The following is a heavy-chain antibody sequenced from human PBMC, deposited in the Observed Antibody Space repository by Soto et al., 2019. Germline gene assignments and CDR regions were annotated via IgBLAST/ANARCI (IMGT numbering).Heavy chain of an antibody. V-gene: IGHV1-3*01. CDR3: ARVIRGSAPQVIGY. CDR2: INAGNGNT. J-gene: IGHJ4*02. CDR1: GYTFTSYA. D-gene: IGHD2-21*01. Sequence: ASVKVSCKASGYTFTSYAMHWVRQAPGQRLEWMGWINAGNGNTKYSQKFEGRVTITRDTSASTAYMELSSLRSEDTAVYYCARVIRGSAPQVIGYWGQGPLVTVSS.